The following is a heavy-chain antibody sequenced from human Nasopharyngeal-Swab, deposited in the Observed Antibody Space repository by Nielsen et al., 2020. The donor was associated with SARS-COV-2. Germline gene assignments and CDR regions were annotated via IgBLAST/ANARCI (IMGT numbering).Heavy chain of an antibody. Sequence: WIRQPPGKGLEWVSAISGSGGSTYYADSVKGRFTISRDNSENTLYLQMNSLRAEDTAVYYCATDSYYYDSSGYYSGNYWGQGTLVTVSS. CDR2: ISGSGGST. V-gene: IGHV3-23*01. D-gene: IGHD3-22*01. J-gene: IGHJ4*02. CDR3: ATDSYYYDSSGYYSGNY.